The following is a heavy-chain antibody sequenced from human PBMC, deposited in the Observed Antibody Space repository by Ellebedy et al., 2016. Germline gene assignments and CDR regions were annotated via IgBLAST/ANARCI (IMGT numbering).Heavy chain of an antibody. Sequence: ASVKVSXXASGYTFTSYYMHWVRQAPGQGLEWMGIINPSGGSTSYAQKFQGRVTMTRDTSTSTVYMELSSLRSEDTAVYYCARGGVEMATIGDFDYWGQGTLVTVSS. V-gene: IGHV1-46*01. CDR3: ARGGVEMATIGDFDY. J-gene: IGHJ4*02. D-gene: IGHD5-24*01. CDR1: GYTFTSYY. CDR2: INPSGGST.